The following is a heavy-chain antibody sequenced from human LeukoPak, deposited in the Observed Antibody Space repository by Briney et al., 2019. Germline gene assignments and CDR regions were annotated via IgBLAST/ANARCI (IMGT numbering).Heavy chain of an antibody. Sequence: PSETLSLTCTVSGGSISSGDYYWSWIRQPPGKGLERIGYIYYSGSTYYNPSLKSRVTISVDTSKNQFSLKLSSVTAADTAVYYCARGGGKSGLILYYYYMDVWGKGTTVTVSS. J-gene: IGHJ6*03. CDR1: GGSISSGDYY. CDR3: ARGGGKSGLILYYYYMDV. CDR2: IYYSGST. V-gene: IGHV4-30-4*08. D-gene: IGHD2-8*01.